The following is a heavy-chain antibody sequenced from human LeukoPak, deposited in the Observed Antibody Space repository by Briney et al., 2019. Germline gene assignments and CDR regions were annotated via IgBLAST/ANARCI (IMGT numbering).Heavy chain of an antibody. CDR1: KFTFSNYW. Sequence: GGSLRLSCAASKFTFSNYWMTWVRQAPGKGLEWVATIKQDGEAKHYVDSVKGRFTISRDNAKNSLYLQMNSLRAEDTALYYCAKLYVVFDYWGQGTLVTVSS. V-gene: IGHV3-7*05. D-gene: IGHD3-16*01. J-gene: IGHJ4*02. CDR3: AKLYVVFDY. CDR2: IKQDGEAK.